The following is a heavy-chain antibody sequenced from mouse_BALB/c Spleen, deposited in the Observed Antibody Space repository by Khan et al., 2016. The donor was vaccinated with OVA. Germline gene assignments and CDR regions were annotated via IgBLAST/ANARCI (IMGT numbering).Heavy chain of an antibody. J-gene: IGHJ2*01. CDR3: ARKNGSDFDY. V-gene: IGHV1-20*02. D-gene: IGHD1-1*01. CDR1: GYSFTGYF. Sequence: VRLHQLGPELVKPGASVKISCKASGYSFTGYFMNWVMQSHGKSLEWIGRINPHIGETLYNQKFKGKATLTVDESSRTAHMELRSLASEDSAVYDCARKNGSDFDYWGQGTTLTVSS. CDR2: INPHIGET.